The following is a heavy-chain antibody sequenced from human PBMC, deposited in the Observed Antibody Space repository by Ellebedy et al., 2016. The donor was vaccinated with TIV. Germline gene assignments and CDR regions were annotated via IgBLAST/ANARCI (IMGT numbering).Heavy chain of an antibody. CDR1: GFTFSRYG. CDR3: ARDRYYYDSSGRFDY. V-gene: IGHV3-7*01. D-gene: IGHD3-22*01. J-gene: IGHJ4*02. CDR2: IEQDGSEK. Sequence: GESLKISCIASGFTFSRYGMHWVRQAPGKGLEWVANIEQDGSEKYYVDSVKGRFTISRDNAKNSLYLRMNNLRAEDTAVYYCARDRYYYDSSGRFDYWGQGTLVTVSS.